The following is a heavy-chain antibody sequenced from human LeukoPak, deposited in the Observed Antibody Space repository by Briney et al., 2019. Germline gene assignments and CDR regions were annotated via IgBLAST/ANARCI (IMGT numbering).Heavy chain of an antibody. V-gene: IGHV3-64D*06. CDR2: IRSTGGST. D-gene: IGHD2-2*01. J-gene: IGHJ5*02. CDR1: GFTFSNCA. CDR3: VKDQHCSTISCATRTGFDP. Sequence: LPGGPLRLSCSASGFTFSNCAMHWVRQAPGKGLEFVSGIRSTGGSTNYPDSVKDRFSISRDNSKNTLYLQMTSLRADDTAVYYCVKDQHCSTISCATRTGFDPWGQGTSVTVSS.